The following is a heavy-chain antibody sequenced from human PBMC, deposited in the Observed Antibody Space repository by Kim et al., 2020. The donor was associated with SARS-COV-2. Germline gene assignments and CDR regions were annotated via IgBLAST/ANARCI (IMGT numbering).Heavy chain of an antibody. D-gene: IGHD2-21*01. V-gene: IGHV3-23*01. Sequence: GKGRFPLSRDNAKNPLYLQMNSLRAEDTAVYYCAKPIVVVIAATPDYWGQGTLVTVSS. J-gene: IGHJ4*02. CDR3: AKPIVVVIAATPDY.